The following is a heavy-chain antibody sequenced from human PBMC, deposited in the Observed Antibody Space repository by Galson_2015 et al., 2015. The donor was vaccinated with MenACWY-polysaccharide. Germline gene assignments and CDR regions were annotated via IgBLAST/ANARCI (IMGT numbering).Heavy chain of an antibody. J-gene: IGHJ2*01. D-gene: IGHD6-19*01. V-gene: IGHV4-59*12. CDR2: INYSGST. Sequence: VTLSLTCTVSGGSISSYYWIWLRPPPGQGLEWYGYINYSGSTNHNPSLKSRVTMSVDTSKNQFSLNLTSVTDADTAVYYCARAIAVAGQRRDFDLWGRGTLVTVSS. CDR1: GGSISSYY. CDR3: ARAIAVAGQRRDFDL.